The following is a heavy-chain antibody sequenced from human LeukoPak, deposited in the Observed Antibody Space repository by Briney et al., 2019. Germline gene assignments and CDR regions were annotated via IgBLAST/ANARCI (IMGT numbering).Heavy chain of an antibody. Sequence: PGGSLRLSCAASGFTFSSYAMSWVRQAPGKGLEWVSAISGSGGSTYYADSVKGRFTIPRDNSKNTLYLQMNSLRAEDTAVYYCAKDADFWSGYLESDYWGQGTLVTVSS. V-gene: IGHV3-23*01. CDR3: AKDADFWSGYLESDY. J-gene: IGHJ4*02. CDR2: ISGSGGST. D-gene: IGHD3-3*01. CDR1: GFTFSSYA.